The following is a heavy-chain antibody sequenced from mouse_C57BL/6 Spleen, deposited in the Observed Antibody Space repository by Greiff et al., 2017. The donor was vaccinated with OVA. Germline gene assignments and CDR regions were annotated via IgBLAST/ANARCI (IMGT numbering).Heavy chain of an antibody. D-gene: IGHD3-3*01. Sequence: VQLQQPGAELVKPGASVKLSCKASGYTFTSYWMQWVKQRPGQGLEWIGEIDPSDSYTNYNQKFKGKATLTVDTSSITAYMQLSSLTSEDSAVYYCASGGTPSYFDYWGQGTTLTVSS. J-gene: IGHJ2*01. V-gene: IGHV1-50*01. CDR1: GYTFTSYW. CDR3: ASGGTPSYFDY. CDR2: IDPSDSYT.